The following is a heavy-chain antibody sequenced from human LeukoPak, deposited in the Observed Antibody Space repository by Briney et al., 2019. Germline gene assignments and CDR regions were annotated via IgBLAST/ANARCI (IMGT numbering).Heavy chain of an antibody. D-gene: IGHD3-10*01. Sequence: PGGSLRLSCAASGFTFSSYSMNWVRQAPGKGLEWVSSISSSSSYIYYADSVKGRFTISRDNAKNSLYLQMNSLRAEDTAVYYCARFVLLWFGEGFHYFDYWGQGTLVTVSS. CDR3: ARFVLLWFGEGFHYFDY. CDR2: ISSSSSYI. V-gene: IGHV3-21*01. CDR1: GFTFSSYS. J-gene: IGHJ4*02.